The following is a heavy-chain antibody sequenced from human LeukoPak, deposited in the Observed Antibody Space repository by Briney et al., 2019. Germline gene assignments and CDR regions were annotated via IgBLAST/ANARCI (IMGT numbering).Heavy chain of an antibody. CDR1: GGTFSSYA. D-gene: IGHD1-1*01. CDR3: ARSPSDNWNDETSRGGVVYYFDY. CDR2: IIPIFGTA. V-gene: IGHV1-69*01. J-gene: IGHJ4*02. Sequence: ASVKVSCKASGGTFSSYAISWVRQAPGQGLEWVGGIIPIFGTANYAQKFQGRVTITADESTSTAYMELSSLGSEDTAVYYCARSPSDNWNDETSRGGVVYYFDYWGQGTLVTVSS.